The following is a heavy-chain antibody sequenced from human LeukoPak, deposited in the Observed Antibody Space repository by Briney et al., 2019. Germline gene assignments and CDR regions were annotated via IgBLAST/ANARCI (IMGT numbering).Heavy chain of an antibody. D-gene: IGHD3-22*01. CDR2: ISGSGGST. J-gene: IGHJ4*02. CDR3: ARDLGYSYAKGAYLDY. CDR1: GFTFNSYA. Sequence: GGSLRLSCAASGFTFNSYAMNWVRQAPGKGLEWVSSISGSGGSTNYADSVKGRFTISRDNTKNSLYLQMNSLRTEDTAVYYCARDLGYSYAKGAYLDYWGQGTLVTVSS. V-gene: IGHV3-23*01.